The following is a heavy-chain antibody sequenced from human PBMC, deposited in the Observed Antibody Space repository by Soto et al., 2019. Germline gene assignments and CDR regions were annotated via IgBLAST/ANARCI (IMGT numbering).Heavy chain of an antibody. CDR2: IIPILGTS. D-gene: IGHD6-19*01. Sequence: QVQLVQSGAEVKKPGSSVKVSCKASGGTFSSYAITWVRQAPGQGLEWMGGIIPILGTSNYAQKLQGRVTITADESTSTAYIELSILISEDTAVYYCARVPSRAVACAFDYCFQGTLVTVSS. V-gene: IGHV1-69*01. CDR1: GGTFSSYA. J-gene: IGHJ4*02. CDR3: ARVPSRAVACAFDY.